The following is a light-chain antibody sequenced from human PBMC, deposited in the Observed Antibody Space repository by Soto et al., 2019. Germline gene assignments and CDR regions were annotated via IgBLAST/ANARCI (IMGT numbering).Light chain of an antibody. CDR3: QRYGGSPPSI. CDR1: QSVTSNY. CDR2: DAS. J-gene: IGKJ4*01. Sequence: EIVLTQSPGTLSLSPGERATLSCRASQSVTSNYLAWYQHKPGQAPRLLISDASRRATGIPDRFSGSGSGTDFTLTISRLEPEDFAVYYCQRYGGSPPSIFVGGTKVDIK. V-gene: IGKV3-20*01.